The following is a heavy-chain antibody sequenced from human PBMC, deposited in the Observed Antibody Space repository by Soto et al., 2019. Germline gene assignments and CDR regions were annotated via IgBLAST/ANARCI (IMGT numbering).Heavy chain of an antibody. Sequence: GGSLRLSCAASGFTVSSNYMSWVRQAPGKGLEWVSVIYSGGSTYYADSVKGRFTISRDNSKNTLYLQMNSLRAEDTAVYYCAKDAGDFWSGWGCGMDVWGQGTTVTVSS. V-gene: IGHV3-53*01. J-gene: IGHJ6*02. CDR1: GFTVSSNY. D-gene: IGHD3-3*01. CDR3: AKDAGDFWSGWGCGMDV. CDR2: IYSGGST.